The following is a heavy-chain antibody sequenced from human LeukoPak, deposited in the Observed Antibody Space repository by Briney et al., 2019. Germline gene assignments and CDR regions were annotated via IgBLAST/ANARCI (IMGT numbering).Heavy chain of an antibody. CDR2: ISSSSSYI. Sequence: PGGSLRLSCAASGFTFSSYSMNWVRQAPGKGLEWVSSISSSSSYIYYADSVKGRFTISRDNAKNSLYLQMNSLRAEDTAVYYCARRGYSGYDFLSPKKYYYYGMDVWGQGTTVTVSS. D-gene: IGHD5-12*01. CDR3: ARRGYSGYDFLSPKKYYYYGMDV. V-gene: IGHV3-21*01. CDR1: GFTFSSYS. J-gene: IGHJ6*02.